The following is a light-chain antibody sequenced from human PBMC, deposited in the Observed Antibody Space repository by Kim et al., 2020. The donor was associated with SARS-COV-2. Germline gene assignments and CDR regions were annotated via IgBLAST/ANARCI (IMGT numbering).Light chain of an antibody. CDR2: DVS. J-gene: IGKJ3*01. V-gene: IGKV1-33*01. Sequence: ASVGDRGTITCQASQDIRKYLNWYQQKPRKAPKLLIYDVSNLEVGVPSRFSGSGSGTHFTFTISSLQPEDVATYYCQQSDNLPLTFGPGTKVDIK. CDR3: QQSDNLPLT. CDR1: QDIRKY.